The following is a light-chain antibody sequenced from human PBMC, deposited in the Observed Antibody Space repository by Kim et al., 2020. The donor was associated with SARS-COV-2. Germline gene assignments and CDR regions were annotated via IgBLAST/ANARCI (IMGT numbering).Light chain of an antibody. V-gene: IGLV3-1*01. CDR3: QAWDSSTAV. CDR2: KDS. CDR1: KLGDKY. J-gene: IGLJ3*02. Sequence: SYDLTQPPSVSVSPGQTASITCSGDKLGDKYACWYQQKPGQSPVLVIYKDSKRPSGIPERFSGSNSGNTATLTISGTQAMDEADYYCQAWDSSTAVFGGG.